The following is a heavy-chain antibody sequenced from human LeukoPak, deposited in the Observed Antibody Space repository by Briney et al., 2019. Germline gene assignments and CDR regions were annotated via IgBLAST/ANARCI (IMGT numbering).Heavy chain of an antibody. D-gene: IGHD3-22*01. J-gene: IGHJ4*02. CDR1: GFTFRTYS. CDR2: ISSSSSYI. V-gene: IGHV3-21*01. Sequence: GGSLRLSCAASGFTFRTYSMNWVRQPPGKGLEWVSSISSSSSYIYYADSVEGRFTISRDNAKNSLYLQMNSLRAEDTAVYYCARDHGSGYYFFDYWGQGTLVTVSS. CDR3: ARDHGSGYYFFDY.